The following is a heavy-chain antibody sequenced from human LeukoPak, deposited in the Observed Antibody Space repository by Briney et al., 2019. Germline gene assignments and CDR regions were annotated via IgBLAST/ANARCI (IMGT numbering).Heavy chain of an antibody. CDR1: GYTFTSYG. Sequence: ASVKVSCKASGYTFTSYGISWVRQAPGQGLEWMGWISVYNGDTNYAQRFQGRVTMTTGTSTSAAYMELRSLRSDDTAMFYCSRDGIAREYSSSWEFDFWGQGTLVTVSS. J-gene: IGHJ4*02. D-gene: IGHD6-13*01. CDR2: ISVYNGDT. CDR3: SRDGIAREYSSSWEFDF. V-gene: IGHV1-18*01.